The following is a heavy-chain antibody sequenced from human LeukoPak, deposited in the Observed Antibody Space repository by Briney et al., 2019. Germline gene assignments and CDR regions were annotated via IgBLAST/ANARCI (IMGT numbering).Heavy chain of an antibody. J-gene: IGHJ4*02. CDR1: GGSISSYY. D-gene: IGHD7-27*01. CDR3: AGGGTGGSDY. V-gene: IGHV4-59*01. Sequence: KPSETLSLTCTVSGGSISSYYWSWIRQPPGKGLEWIGYIYYSGSTNYNPSLKSRVTISVDTSKNQFSLKLSSVTAADTAVYYCAGGGTGGSDYWGQGTLVTVSS. CDR2: IYYSGST.